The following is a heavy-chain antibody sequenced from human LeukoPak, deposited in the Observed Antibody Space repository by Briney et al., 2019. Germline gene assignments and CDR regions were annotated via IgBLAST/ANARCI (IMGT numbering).Heavy chain of an antibody. Sequence: GGSLRLSCAASGFTFSSYEMNWVRQAPGKGLEWVPYINSGSTTYYADSVKGRFTISRDDAKNSLYLQMNSLRAEDTAVYYCARDWGYIAYWGQGTLVTVSS. CDR1: GFTFSSYE. D-gene: IGHD3-16*01. J-gene: IGHJ4*02. CDR3: ARDWGYIAY. V-gene: IGHV3-48*03. CDR2: INSGSTT.